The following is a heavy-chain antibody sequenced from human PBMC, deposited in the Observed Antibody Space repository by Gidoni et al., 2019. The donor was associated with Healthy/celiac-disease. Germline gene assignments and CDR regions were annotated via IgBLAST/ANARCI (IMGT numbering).Heavy chain of an antibody. V-gene: IGHV3-21*01. CDR3: ARNAGGSSWYGRDYYYGMDV. CDR1: GFTFSSYS. J-gene: IGHJ6*02. Sequence: EVQLVESGGGLVKPGGSLSLSCAASGFTFSSYSMNWVRQAPGKGLEWVSSIRSSSSYRYYADSVKGRFTISRDNAKNSLYLQMNSLRAEDTAVYYCARNAGGSSWYGRDYYYGMDVWGQGTTVTVSS. D-gene: IGHD6-13*01. CDR2: IRSSSSYR.